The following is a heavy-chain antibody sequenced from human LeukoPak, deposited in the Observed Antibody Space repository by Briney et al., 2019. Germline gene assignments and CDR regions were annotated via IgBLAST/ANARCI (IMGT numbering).Heavy chain of an antibody. V-gene: IGHV3-74*01. J-gene: IGHJ5*02. CDR2: INSDGTNT. Sequence: QLGGSFRDSCAAFGFTFSNYLMHLVRQDPRERLGLASGINSDGTNTNYADSVKGRFTISRDNAKNTLYLQMNSLRAEDTAVYYCARSYSSSSEGDWFDPWGQGTLVTVSS. CDR1: GFTFSNYL. D-gene: IGHD6-6*01. CDR3: ARSYSSSSEGDWFDP.